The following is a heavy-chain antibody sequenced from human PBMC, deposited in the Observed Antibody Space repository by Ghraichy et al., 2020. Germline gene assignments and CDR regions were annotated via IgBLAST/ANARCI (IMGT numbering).Heavy chain of an antibody. CDR1: GLTFSSFA. V-gene: IGHV3-23*01. CDR2: ITGGGDVT. D-gene: IGHD2-21*01. Sequence: GSLRLSCAASGLTFSSFAMSWVRQAPGKGLEWVSVITGGGDVTYYADSVKGRFTISRDKSKNTLHLQMNILSAEDTAIYFCARDSDWDGMDVWGQGTTVTVSS. J-gene: IGHJ6*02. CDR3: ARDSDWDGMDV.